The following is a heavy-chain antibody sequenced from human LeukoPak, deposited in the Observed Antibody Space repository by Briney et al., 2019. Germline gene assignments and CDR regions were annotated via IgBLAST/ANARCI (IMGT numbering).Heavy chain of an antibody. CDR3: ARGGSRQSSSSDFDY. J-gene: IGHJ4*02. Sequence: SETLSLTCNVSGGSISSSNYYWGWIRQPPGKGLEWIGNVYYSGNTYYNPSLKSPVTISVDTSKNHFSLRLSSVTAADTAVYYCARGGSRQSSSSDFDYWGQGILVTVSS. CDR2: VYYSGNT. V-gene: IGHV4-39*02. CDR1: GGSISSSNYY. D-gene: IGHD6-6*01.